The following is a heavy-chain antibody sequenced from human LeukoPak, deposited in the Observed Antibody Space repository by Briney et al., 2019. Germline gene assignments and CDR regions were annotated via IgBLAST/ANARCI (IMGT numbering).Heavy chain of an antibody. CDR2: KD. Sequence: GGSLRLSCAASGFTFSTYVMHWVRQVPGKGLEWVAVKDYCADSVKGRFTASKDNSESTLYLQMNSLRAEDTAIYYCAKDLCSDTSCSSRGIDYWGQGTLVTVSS. CDR1: GFTFSTYV. J-gene: IGHJ4*02. D-gene: IGHD2-2*01. V-gene: IGHV3-30*18. CDR3: AKDLCSDTSCSSRGIDY.